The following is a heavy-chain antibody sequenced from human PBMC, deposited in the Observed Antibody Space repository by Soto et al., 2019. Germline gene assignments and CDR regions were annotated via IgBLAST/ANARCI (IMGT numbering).Heavy chain of an antibody. CDR1: GFTFSSYA. Sequence: EVQLLESGGGLVQPGGSLRLSCAASGFTFSSYAMSWVRQAPGKGLEWVSAISGSGGSTYYADSVKGRFTISRDNSKNTLYLQMNSLRAEDTAVYYCAKTAGDDFWSGYHYYYYGMDVWGQGTTVNVSS. CDR3: AKTAGDDFWSGYHYYYYGMDV. V-gene: IGHV3-23*01. CDR2: ISGSGGST. D-gene: IGHD3-3*01. J-gene: IGHJ6*02.